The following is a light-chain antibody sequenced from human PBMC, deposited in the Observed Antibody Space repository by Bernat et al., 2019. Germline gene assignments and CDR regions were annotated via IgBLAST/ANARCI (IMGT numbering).Light chain of an antibody. CDR1: QSVSSN. J-gene: IGKJ5*01. CDR3: QQSST. Sequence: SPGERATLSCRASQSVSSNLAWYQQKPGQAPRLLIYGASTRATGIPARFSGSGSGTEFTLTISSLQSEDFAVYYCQQSSTFGQGTRLEIK. V-gene: IGKV3-15*01. CDR2: GAS.